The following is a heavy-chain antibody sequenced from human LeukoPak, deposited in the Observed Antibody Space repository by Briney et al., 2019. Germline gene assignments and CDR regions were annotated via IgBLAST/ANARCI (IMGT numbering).Heavy chain of an antibody. CDR3: ARQVGATYFDY. D-gene: IGHD1-26*01. CDR2: IYYSGST. V-gene: IGHV4-39*01. Sequence: SETLSLTCTVSGGSISSSSYYWSWIRQPPGKGLEWIGSIYYSGSTYYNPSLKSRVTISVDTSKNQFSLKLSSVTAADTAVYYCARQVGATYFDYWGQGTLVTVSS. J-gene: IGHJ4*02. CDR1: GGSISSSSYY.